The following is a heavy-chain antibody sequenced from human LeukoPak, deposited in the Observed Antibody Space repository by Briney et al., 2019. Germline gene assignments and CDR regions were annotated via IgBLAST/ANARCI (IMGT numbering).Heavy chain of an antibody. J-gene: IGHJ3*01. D-gene: IGHD3-16*01. Sequence: SVKVSCKASGGRFTSNAITWVRQAPGQGLEWMGRIIPLLPTTIYAQKFRDRVTITADRSTGTAYMELSSLRSDDTAVYYCARVEGGGGSLDLWGQGTMVTVSS. V-gene: IGHV1-69*04. CDR1: GGRFTSNA. CDR2: IIPLLPTT. CDR3: ARVEGGGGSLDL.